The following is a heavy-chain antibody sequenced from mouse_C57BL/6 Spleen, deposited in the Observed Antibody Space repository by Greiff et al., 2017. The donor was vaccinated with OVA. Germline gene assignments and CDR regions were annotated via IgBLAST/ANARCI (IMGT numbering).Heavy chain of an antibody. CDR3: ARRPSTVVADAMDY. V-gene: IGHV1-53*01. Sequence: QVHVKQPGTELVKPGASVKLSCKASGYTFTSYWMHWVKQRPGQGLEWIGNINPSNGGTNYNEKFKSKATLTVDKSSSTAYMQLSSLTSEDSAVYYCARRPSTVVADAMDYWGQGTSVTVSS. D-gene: IGHD1-1*01. CDR1: GYTFTSYW. J-gene: IGHJ4*01. CDR2: INPSNGGT.